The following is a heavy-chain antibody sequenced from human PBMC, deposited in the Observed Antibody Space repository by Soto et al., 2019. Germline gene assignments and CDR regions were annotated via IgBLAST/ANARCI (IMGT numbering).Heavy chain of an antibody. Sequence: PSETLSLTCNVSGGSMTTGSYFWSWIRQPPGKGLEWIGYVFRSGSINYSPSFKSRVTISIDTSKNQFSLMLKSVTAADTAVYFCAGARNGYFDYWGQGARVTGS. CDR1: GGSMTTGSYF. CDR2: VFRSGSI. D-gene: IGHD1-1*01. J-gene: IGHJ4*02. V-gene: IGHV4-61*01. CDR3: AGARNGYFDY.